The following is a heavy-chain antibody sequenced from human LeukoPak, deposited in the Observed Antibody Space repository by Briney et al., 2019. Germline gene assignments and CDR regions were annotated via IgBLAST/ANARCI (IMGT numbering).Heavy chain of an antibody. D-gene: IGHD4-17*01. CDR3: ARGDGHLDY. CDR1: GLTFSVYY. V-gene: IGHV3-11*05. J-gene: IGHJ4*02. Sequence: GGSLRLSCAASGLTFSVYYMSWICQAPGKGLEWISSISSSSTHTNYADSVKGRFTISRDNAKNSLYLQMNSLRAEDTAVYYCARGDGHLDYWGQGTLVTVSS. CDR2: ISSSSTHT.